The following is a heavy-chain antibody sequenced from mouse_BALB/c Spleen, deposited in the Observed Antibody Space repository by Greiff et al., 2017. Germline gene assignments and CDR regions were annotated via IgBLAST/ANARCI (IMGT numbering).Heavy chain of an antibody. CDR1: GFNIKDTY. Sequence: EVKLQESGAELVKPGASVKLSCTASGFNIKDTYMHWVKQRPEQGLEWIGRIDPANGNTKYDPKFQGKATITADTSSNTAYLQLSSLTSEDTAVYYCARGYAMDYWGQGTSVTVSS. V-gene: IGHV14-3*02. J-gene: IGHJ4*01. CDR3: ARGYAMDY. CDR2: IDPANGNT.